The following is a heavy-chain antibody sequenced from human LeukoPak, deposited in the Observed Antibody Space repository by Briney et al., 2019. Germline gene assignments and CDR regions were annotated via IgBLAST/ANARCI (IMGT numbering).Heavy chain of an antibody. CDR3: ARERGFSSGLGY. CDR1: GYTFTGCY. V-gene: IGHV1-2*02. CDR2: INPNSGGT. Sequence: GASVKVSCKASGYTFTGCYMHWVRQAPGQGLEWMGWINPNSGGTNYAQKFQGRVTMTRDTSISTAYMELSRLRSDDAAVYYCARERGFSSGLGYWGQGTLVTVSS. J-gene: IGHJ4*02. D-gene: IGHD6-19*01.